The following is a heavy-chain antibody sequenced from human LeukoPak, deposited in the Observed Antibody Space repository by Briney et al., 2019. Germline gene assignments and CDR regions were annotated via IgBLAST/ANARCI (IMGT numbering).Heavy chain of an antibody. Sequence: SVTLSLTCTVSGGTISSGGYYWSWIGQHPGKGLEWIGYIYYSGSTYYNPSLKSRVTISVDTSKNQFSLKLSSVTAADTAVYYCAGAEVDSSSSSSWYFDLWGRGTLVTVSS. J-gene: IGHJ2*01. V-gene: IGHV4-31*02. CDR3: AGAEVDSSSSSSWYFDL. CDR2: IYYSGST. CDR1: GGTISSGGYY. D-gene: IGHD6-6*01.